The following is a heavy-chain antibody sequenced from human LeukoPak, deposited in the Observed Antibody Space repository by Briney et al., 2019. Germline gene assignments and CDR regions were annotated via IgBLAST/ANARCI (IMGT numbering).Heavy chain of an antibody. CDR3: ARGGVVYPDSFDI. CDR2: IFSGGGT. D-gene: IGHD2-15*01. Sequence: GGSLRLSCAASGFTFRVYAMHWVRQAPGKGLEWVSLIFSGGGTYYADSVKGRFTISRDNSKNTLFLQMNSLRAEDTAVYYCARGGVVYPDSFDIWGRGTMVTVSS. J-gene: IGHJ3*02. V-gene: IGHV3-66*01. CDR1: GFTFRVYA.